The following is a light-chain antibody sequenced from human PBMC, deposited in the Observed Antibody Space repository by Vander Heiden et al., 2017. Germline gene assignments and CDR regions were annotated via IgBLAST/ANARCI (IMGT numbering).Light chain of an antibody. CDR2: GNS. Sequence: QSVLTQPPSVSGAPGQRVTISCTGSSSNIGAGYDVHWYQQLPGTAPKLLSYGNSNRPSGVPDRFSGSKSGTSESLAITGLQAEDEADYYCQSYDSSLRVLFGGGTKLTVL. J-gene: IGLJ2*01. CDR1: SSNIGAGYD. CDR3: QSYDSSLRVL. V-gene: IGLV1-40*01.